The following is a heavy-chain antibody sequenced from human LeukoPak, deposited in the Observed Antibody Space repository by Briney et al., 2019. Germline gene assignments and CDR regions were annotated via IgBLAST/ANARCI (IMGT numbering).Heavy chain of an antibody. V-gene: IGHV1-69*04. CDR3: ARDIAYYDSSGGPNWFDP. D-gene: IGHD3-22*01. J-gene: IGHJ5*02. CDR1: GGTFSSYT. Sequence: ASVKVFCKASGGTFSSYTISWVRQAPGQGLEWMRRIIPILGIANYAQKFQGRVTITADKSTSTAYMELSSLRSEDTAVYYCARDIAYYDSSGGPNWFDPWGQGTLVTVSS. CDR2: IIPILGIA.